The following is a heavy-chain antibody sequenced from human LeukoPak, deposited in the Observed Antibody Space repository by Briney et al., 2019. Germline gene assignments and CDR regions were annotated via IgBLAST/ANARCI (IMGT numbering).Heavy chain of an antibody. CDR1: CGSLSSSDYY. J-gene: IGHJ4*02. Sequence: KPSETLSLTCTVSCGSLSSSDYYWGWIRQPPRKGLEGIGGIDYSGSTYYNPSLKSRVTISVDTSKNPFSLNLSSVTAADTAVYYCARHRASSRGGSGYSQGGFDYWGQGTLVTVSS. CDR2: IDYSGST. D-gene: IGHD3-22*01. CDR3: ARHRASSRGGSGYSQGGFDY. V-gene: IGHV4-39*01.